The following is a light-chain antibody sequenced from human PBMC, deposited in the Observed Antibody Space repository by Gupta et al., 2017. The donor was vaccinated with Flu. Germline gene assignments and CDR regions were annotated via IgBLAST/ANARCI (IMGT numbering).Light chain of an antibody. J-gene: IGLJ2*01. V-gene: IGLV1-44*01. CDR1: SSNIGSNP. CDR3: ATWDDSLNAWV. CDR2: SDN. Sequence: SSNIGSNPVNWFQQLPGTAPKLLIHSDNQRPSGVPDRFSGSRSGTSASLAISGLQSDDEAVYYCATWDDSLNAWVIDGGTTLTVL.